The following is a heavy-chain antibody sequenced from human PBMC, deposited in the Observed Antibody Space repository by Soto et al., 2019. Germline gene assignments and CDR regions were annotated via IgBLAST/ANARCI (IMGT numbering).Heavy chain of an antibody. CDR1: GYTFTSYG. V-gene: IGHV1-18*01. CDR3: ARDRGYNYGPGYYYYMDV. D-gene: IGHD5-18*01. Sequence: ASVKVSCKASGYTFTSYGISWVRRAPGQGLEWMGWISAYNGNTNYAQKLQGRVTMTTDTSTSTAYMELRSLRSDDTAVYYCARDRGYNYGPGYYYYMDVWGKGTTVTVSS. CDR2: ISAYNGNT. J-gene: IGHJ6*03.